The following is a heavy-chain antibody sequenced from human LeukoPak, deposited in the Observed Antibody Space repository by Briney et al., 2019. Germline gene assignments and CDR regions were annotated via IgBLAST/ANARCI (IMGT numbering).Heavy chain of an antibody. CDR3: ARANDYVWGSYRSYYFDY. V-gene: IGHV4-39*07. CDR2: IYYSGST. J-gene: IGHJ4*02. Sequence: SETLSLTCTVSGGSISSSSYYWGWIRQPPGKGLEWIGSIYYSGSTYYNPSLKSRVTISVDTSKNQFSLKLSSVTAADTAVYYCARANDYVWGSYRSYYFDYWGQGTLVTVSS. D-gene: IGHD3-16*02. CDR1: GGSISSSSYY.